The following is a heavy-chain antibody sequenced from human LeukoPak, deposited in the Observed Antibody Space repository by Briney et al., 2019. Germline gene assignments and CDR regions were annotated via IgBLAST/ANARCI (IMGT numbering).Heavy chain of an antibody. CDR2: IYYSGST. CDR1: GGSISSYY. Sequence: SETLSLTCTVSGGSISSYYWSWIRQPPRKGLEWIGYIYYSGSTNYNPSLKSRVTISVDTSKNQFSLKLSSVTAADTAVYYCARDRGYFDLWGRGTLVTVSS. V-gene: IGHV4-59*01. J-gene: IGHJ2*01. CDR3: ARDRGYFDL.